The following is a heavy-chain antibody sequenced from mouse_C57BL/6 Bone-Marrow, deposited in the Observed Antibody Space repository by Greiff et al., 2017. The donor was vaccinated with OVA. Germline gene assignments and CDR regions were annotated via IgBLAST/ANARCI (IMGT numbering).Heavy chain of an antibody. CDR3: ARSPNWPY. Sequence: EVQLQQSGPELVKPGASVKISCKASGYTFTDYYMNWVKQSHGKSLEWIGDINPNNGGTSYNQKFKGKATLTVDKSSSTAYMELRSLTSEDSAVYYCARSPNWPYWGQGTLVTVSA. CDR2: INPNNGGT. CDR1: GYTFTDYY. J-gene: IGHJ3*01. V-gene: IGHV1-26*01. D-gene: IGHD4-1*01.